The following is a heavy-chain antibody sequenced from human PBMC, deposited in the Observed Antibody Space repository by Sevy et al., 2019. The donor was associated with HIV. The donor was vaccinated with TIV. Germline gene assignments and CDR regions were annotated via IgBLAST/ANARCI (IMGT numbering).Heavy chain of an antibody. Sequence: VGSLRLSCAASGFTFSSSSMTWVRQAPGKGLEWVATISQGGSEEYYVHSVKGRFTISRDNAKNSLYLQMNSLSAVDTAVYFCARFVSLGYWGQGTLVTVSS. CDR1: GFTFSSSS. V-gene: IGHV3-7*01. D-gene: IGHD6-13*01. CDR2: ISQGGSEE. J-gene: IGHJ4*02. CDR3: ARFVSLGY.